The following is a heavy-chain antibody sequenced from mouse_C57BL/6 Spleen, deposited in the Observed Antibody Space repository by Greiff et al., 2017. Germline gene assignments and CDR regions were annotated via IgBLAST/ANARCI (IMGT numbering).Heavy chain of an antibody. V-gene: IGHV1-75*01. CDR3: ATHYGSYWYFDV. Sequence: QVQLQQPGPELVKPGASVKISCKASGYTFTDYYINWVKQRPGQGLEWIGWIFPGGGSTNYNEKFKGKATFTVDKSSSTAYMLLSSLTSEDSAVXFCATHYGSYWYFDVWGTGTTVTVSS. CDR2: IFPGGGST. J-gene: IGHJ1*03. D-gene: IGHD1-1*01. CDR1: GYTFTDYY.